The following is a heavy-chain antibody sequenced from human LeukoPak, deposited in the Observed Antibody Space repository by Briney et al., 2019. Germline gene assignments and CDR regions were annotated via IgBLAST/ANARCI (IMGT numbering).Heavy chain of an antibody. J-gene: IGHJ6*02. D-gene: IGHD4-17*01. V-gene: IGHV4-34*01. CDR1: GGSFSGYY. Sequence: SETLSLTCAVYGGSFSGYYWSWIRRPPGKGLEWIGEINHSGSTNYNPSLKSRVTISVDTSKNQFSLKLSSVTAADTAVYYCARDLGMTTADYGMDVWGQGTTVTVSS. CDR3: ARDLGMTTADYGMDV. CDR2: INHSGST.